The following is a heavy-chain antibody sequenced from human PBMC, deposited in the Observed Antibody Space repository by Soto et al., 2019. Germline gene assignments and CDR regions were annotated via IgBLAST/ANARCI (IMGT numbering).Heavy chain of an antibody. D-gene: IGHD3-3*01. CDR2: ISYNSGSV. CDR1: GFTFDDYA. CDR3: SISKVGFWRGYYSDRAFDH. Sequence: EVQLVESGGGLVQPGNSLRLSCAGSGFTFDDYAMHWVRQAPGKGLEWVSGISYNSGSVGYADSVSGRFTISRDRAKKSLYLEMNSLKTEDTAFYYRSISKVGFWRGYYSDRAFDHWGQGTLVTVSS. J-gene: IGHJ4*02. V-gene: IGHV3-9*01.